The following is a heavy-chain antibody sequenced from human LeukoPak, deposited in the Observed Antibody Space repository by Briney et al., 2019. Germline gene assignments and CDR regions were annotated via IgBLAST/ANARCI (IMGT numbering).Heavy chain of an antibody. CDR1: GFTFSSYG. CDR2: IRYDGSNK. J-gene: IGHJ6*03. D-gene: IGHD6-19*01. CDR3: AKDRRYSSGWYNYYYYYMDV. V-gene: IGHV3-30*02. Sequence: GRSLRLSCAASGFTFSSYGMHWVRQAPGKGLEWVAFIRYDGSNKYYADSVKGRFTISRDNSKNTLYLQMNSQRAEDTAVYYCAKDRRYSSGWYNYYYYYMDVWGKGTTVTVSS.